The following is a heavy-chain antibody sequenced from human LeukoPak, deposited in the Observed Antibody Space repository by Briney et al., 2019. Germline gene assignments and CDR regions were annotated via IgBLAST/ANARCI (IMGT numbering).Heavy chain of an antibody. CDR2: IKSRSAGGTI. Sequence: EPGGSLRLSCAASGFTFNNAWMSWIRQVPGKGLEWVGRIKSRSAGGTIDYPALVKGRFIISRDDSKNMLYLQMNSLKIEDTAVYYCTTDLGDYGDYIREWGQGTLVTVPS. J-gene: IGHJ4*02. CDR1: GFTFNNAW. D-gene: IGHD4-17*01. V-gene: IGHV3-15*01. CDR3: TTDLGDYGDYIRE.